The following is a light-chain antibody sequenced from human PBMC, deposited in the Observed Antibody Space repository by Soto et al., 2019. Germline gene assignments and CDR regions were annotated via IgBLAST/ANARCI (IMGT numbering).Light chain of an antibody. V-gene: IGKV3-20*01. CDR1: QTFSSTY. CDR2: DAS. Sequence: EIVLTQSPGTLSLSPGERATLSCRASQTFSSTYLAWYQQKPGQPPRLLIYDASSRATGIPDRFSGSGSGTDFTLTISRLEPEDFAVYYCQHYGTSPHFGGGTKVEIK. CDR3: QHYGTSPH. J-gene: IGKJ4*01.